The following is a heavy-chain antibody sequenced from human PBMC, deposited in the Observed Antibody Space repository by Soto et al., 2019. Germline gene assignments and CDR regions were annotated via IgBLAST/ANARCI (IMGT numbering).Heavy chain of an antibody. CDR2: IYSDGTT. V-gene: IGHV3-53*01. Sequence: GGSLRLSCAASGFTVSSNYMNWVRQAPGKGLEWVSIIYSDGTTSYADSVKGRFTISRYNYKNTLHLQMSSLRAEDTAVYYCAILSNWGQGTRVTVS. CDR3: AILSN. D-gene: IGHD6-6*01. CDR1: GFTVSSNY. J-gene: IGHJ4*02.